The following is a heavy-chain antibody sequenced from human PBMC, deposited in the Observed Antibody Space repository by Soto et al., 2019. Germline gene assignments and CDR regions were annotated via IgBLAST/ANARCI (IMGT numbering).Heavy chain of an antibody. CDR1: GFTFSSHG. CDR3: ARNTPLAGTLFDY. J-gene: IGHJ4*02. CDR2: IWYDGSNK. V-gene: IGHV3-33*01. Sequence: GGSLRLSCAASGFTFSSHGMHWVRQAPGKGLEWVAVIWYDGSNKYYADSVKGRFTISRDNSKNTLYLQMNSLRAEDTAVYYCARNTPLAGTLFDYWGQGTLVTVSS. D-gene: IGHD6-19*01.